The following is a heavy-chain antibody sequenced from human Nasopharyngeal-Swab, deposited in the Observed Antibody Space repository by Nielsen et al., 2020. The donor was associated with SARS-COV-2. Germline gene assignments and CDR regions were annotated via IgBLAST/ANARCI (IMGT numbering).Heavy chain of an antibody. V-gene: IGHV1-18*01. D-gene: IGHD2-2*01. J-gene: IGHJ4*02. Sequence: WVRQAPGQGLEWMGWISAYNGNTNYAQKLQGRVTITRDTSASTAYMELSSLRSEDTAVYYCARGDIVVVPAAIDTSLFDYWGQGTLVTVSS. CDR3: ARGDIVVVPAAIDTSLFDY. CDR2: ISAYNGNT.